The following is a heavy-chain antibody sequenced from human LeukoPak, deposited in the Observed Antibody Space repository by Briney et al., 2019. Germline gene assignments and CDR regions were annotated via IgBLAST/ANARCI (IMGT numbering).Heavy chain of an antibody. CDR1: GGSISSNSYY. V-gene: IGHV4-39*01. CDR3: ARTRYYYNSRSYGAPYYFDY. Sequence: SETLSLTCAVSGGSISSNSYYWGWSRQPPGKGLEWIGSIYYSGSTYYNPSLKSRVTISVDTSKNQFSLKLSSVTAADTAVYYCARTRYYYNSRSYGAPYYFDYWGQGTLVTVSS. CDR2: IYYSGST. J-gene: IGHJ4*02. D-gene: IGHD3-10*01.